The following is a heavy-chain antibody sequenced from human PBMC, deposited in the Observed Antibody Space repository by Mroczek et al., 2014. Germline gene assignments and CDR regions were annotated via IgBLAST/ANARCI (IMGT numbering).Heavy chain of an antibody. D-gene: IGHD4-17*01. J-gene: IGHJ3*02. Sequence: QVQLQESGPGLVKPSQTLSLTCTVSGGSISSGGYYWSWIRQHPGKGLEWIGYIYYSGSTYYNPSLKSRVTISVDTSKNQFSLKLSSVTATDTAVYYCARGYIPFRVTTVSFDIWGQGTMVTVSS. CDR1: GGSISSGGYY. V-gene: IGHV4-31*03. CDR3: ARGYIPFRVTTVSFDI. CDR2: IYYSGST.